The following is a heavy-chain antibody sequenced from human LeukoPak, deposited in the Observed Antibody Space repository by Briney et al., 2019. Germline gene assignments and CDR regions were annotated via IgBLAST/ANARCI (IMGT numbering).Heavy chain of an antibody. Sequence: GGSLRLSCAASGFIFSNYGMHWVRQAPGKGLEWVSVIYSGGSTYYADSVKGRFTISRDNSKNTLYLQMNSLRAEDTAVYYCAREITPGRFDPWGQGTLVTVSS. CDR1: GFIFSNYG. CDR2: IYSGGST. J-gene: IGHJ5*02. CDR3: AREITPGRFDP. V-gene: IGHV3-53*01.